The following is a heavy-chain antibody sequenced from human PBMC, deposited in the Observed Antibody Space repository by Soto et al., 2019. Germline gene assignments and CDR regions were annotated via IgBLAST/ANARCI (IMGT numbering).Heavy chain of an antibody. Sequence: ASVKVSCKASGYTFTSYDINWVRQATGQGLEWMGWMNPNSGNTGYAQKFQGRVTMTRNTSISTAYMELSSLRSEDTAVYYCARVRYTEMPQFPYYYYYSMDVWGQGTTVTVSS. CDR3: ARVRYTEMPQFPYYYYYSMDV. D-gene: IGHD5-12*01. V-gene: IGHV1-8*01. CDR1: GYTFTSYD. J-gene: IGHJ6*02. CDR2: MNPNSGNT.